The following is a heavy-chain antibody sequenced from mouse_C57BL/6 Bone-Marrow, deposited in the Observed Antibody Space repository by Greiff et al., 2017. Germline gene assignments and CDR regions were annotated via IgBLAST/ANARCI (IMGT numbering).Heavy chain of an antibody. V-gene: IGHV1-69*01. Sequence: QVQLQQPGAELVMPGASVKLSCKASGYTFTSYWMHWVKQRPGQGLEWIGEIDPSDSYTNYNQKFKGKSTLTVDKSSSTAYMQLSSLTSEDSAVYYCGGGGYYAMDYWGQGTSVTVSS. J-gene: IGHJ4*01. CDR3: GGGGYYAMDY. CDR1: GYTFTSYW. CDR2: IDPSDSYT.